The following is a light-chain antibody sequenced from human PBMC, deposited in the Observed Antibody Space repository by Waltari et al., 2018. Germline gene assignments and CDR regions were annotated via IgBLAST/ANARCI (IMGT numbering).Light chain of an antibody. J-gene: IGKJ4*01. CDR1: QDIGSW. CDR2: AAS. V-gene: IGKV1-12*01. CDR3: LQVSSFPVT. Sequence: DIQMTQSPSSVSASVGDRVTITCRARQDIGSWLARYQQKPGKAPYLLIYAASSLESGVPSRFSGSGSGTDFTLTINSLRPEDFATYSCLQVSSFPVTFGGGTKVEV.